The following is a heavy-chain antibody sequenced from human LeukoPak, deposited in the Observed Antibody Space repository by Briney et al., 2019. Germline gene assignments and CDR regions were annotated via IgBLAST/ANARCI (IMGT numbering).Heavy chain of an antibody. D-gene: IGHD3-10*01. CDR1: GLTFSSYW. V-gene: IGHV3-74*01. J-gene: IGHJ4*02. CDR3: AREEWFGAQAHIDY. Sequence: GGSLRLSCAASGLTFSSYWMHWVRQAPGKGLVWVSHINGDGSSTSYADSEKGRFTISRDNAKHTLYLQVNSLRAEDTAVYYCAREEWFGAQAHIDYWGQGTLVTVSS. CDR2: INGDGSST.